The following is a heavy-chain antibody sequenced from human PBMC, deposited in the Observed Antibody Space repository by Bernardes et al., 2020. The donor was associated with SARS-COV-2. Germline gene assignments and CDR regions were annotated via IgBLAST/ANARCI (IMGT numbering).Heavy chain of an antibody. V-gene: IGHV1-2*04. CDR3: ARGTEVVTAIRGWFDP. Sequence: ASVKVSCKASGYTFTGYYMHWVRQAPGQGLEWMGWINPNSGGTNYAQKFQGWVTTTRDTSISTAYMELSRLRSDDTAVYYCARGTEVVTAIRGWFDPWGQGTLVTVSS. J-gene: IGHJ5*02. D-gene: IGHD2-21*02. CDR1: GYTFTGYY. CDR2: INPNSGGT.